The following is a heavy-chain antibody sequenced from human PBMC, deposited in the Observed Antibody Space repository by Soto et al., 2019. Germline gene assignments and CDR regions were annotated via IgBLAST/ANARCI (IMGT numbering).Heavy chain of an antibody. V-gene: IGHV4-34*01. J-gene: IGHJ6*02. CDR2: INHSGST. D-gene: IGHD3-22*01. CDR1: GGSFSGYY. Sequence: QSQTLSLTCAVYGGSFSGYYWSWIRQPPGKGLEWIGEINHSGSTNYNPSLKSRVTISVDTSKNQFSLKLSSVTAADTAVYYCARLYYDSSGYYYGGIYYYYYGMDVWGQGTTVTVSS. CDR3: ARLYYDSSGYYYGGIYYYYYGMDV.